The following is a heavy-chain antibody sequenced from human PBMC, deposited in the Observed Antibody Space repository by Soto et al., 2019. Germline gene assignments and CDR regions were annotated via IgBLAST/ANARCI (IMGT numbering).Heavy chain of an antibody. D-gene: IGHD3-10*01. Sequence: QLLESGGGLVQPGGSLRVHCVASGFTFGDYAMSWVRQAPGRGLEWVSSIGGGGTDTYYAASVKGLFTISRDNSKSTLYLQMNNLRVEDTAVYYCAKDAVPYNGEWDWFDTWGQGTLVTVSS. CDR2: IGGGGTDT. CDR3: AKDAVPYNGEWDWFDT. CDR1: GFTFGDYA. V-gene: IGHV3-23*01. J-gene: IGHJ5*02.